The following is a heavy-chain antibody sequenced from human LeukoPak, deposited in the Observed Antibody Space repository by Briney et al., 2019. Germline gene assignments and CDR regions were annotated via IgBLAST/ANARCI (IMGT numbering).Heavy chain of an antibody. CDR1: GGSVSSTTYY. CDR2: MYYSGTT. CDR3: ASWFGRGAYFVS. D-gene: IGHD3-10*01. V-gene: IGHV4-39*01. J-gene: IGHJ4*02. Sequence: PSETLSLTCTVSGGSVSSTTYYWGWIRQPPGKGLEWIGTMYYSGTTYYNASLTSRVTLSVDTSKNQFCLELRSVTAADTAVFYSASWFGRGAYFVSCGQGTQVTVSS.